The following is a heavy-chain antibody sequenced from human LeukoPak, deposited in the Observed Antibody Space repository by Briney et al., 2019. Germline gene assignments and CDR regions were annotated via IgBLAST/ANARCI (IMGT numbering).Heavy chain of an antibody. V-gene: IGHV3-23*01. CDR3: AKTSGSGNYYYYYYAMDV. CDR1: GFTFSSYA. D-gene: IGHD3-10*01. Sequence: AGGSLRLSCAASGFTFSSYAMSWVRQAPGKGLEWVSAISGSGSSTFYADSVKGRFTISRDHSKNTLYLQMNSLRAEDTAVYYCAKTSGSGNYYYYYYAMDVWGQGTTVTVSS. CDR2: ISGSGSST. J-gene: IGHJ6*02.